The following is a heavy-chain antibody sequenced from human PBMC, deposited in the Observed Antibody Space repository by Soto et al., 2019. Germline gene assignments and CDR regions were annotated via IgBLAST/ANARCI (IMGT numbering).Heavy chain of an antibody. CDR3: ASPRIAAADPFDY. CDR2: IIPILGIA. D-gene: IGHD6-13*01. CDR1: GGTFSSYT. V-gene: IGHV1-69*02. J-gene: IGHJ4*02. Sequence: SVKVSCKASGGTFSSYTISWVRQAPGQGLEWMGRIIPILGIANYAQKFQGRVTITADKSTSTAYMELSSLRSEDTAVYYCASPRIAAADPFDYWGQGTLVTVSS.